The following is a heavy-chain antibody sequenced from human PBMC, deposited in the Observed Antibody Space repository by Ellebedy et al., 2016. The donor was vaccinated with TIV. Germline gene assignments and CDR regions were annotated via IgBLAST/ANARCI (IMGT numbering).Heavy chain of an antibody. Sequence: ASVKVSCKASGYTFTSYDINWVRQATGQGLEWMGWMNPNSGNTGYAQKFQGRVTMTRNTSISTAYMELSSLRSEDTAVYYCATANIYNWNYYYYGMDVWGQGTTVTVSS. CDR1: GYTFTSYD. D-gene: IGHD1-20*01. CDR2: MNPNSGNT. CDR3: ATANIYNWNYYYYGMDV. J-gene: IGHJ6*02. V-gene: IGHV1-8*01.